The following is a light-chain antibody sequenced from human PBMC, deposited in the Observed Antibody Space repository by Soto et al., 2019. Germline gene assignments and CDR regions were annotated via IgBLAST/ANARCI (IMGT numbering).Light chain of an antibody. J-gene: IGKJ4*01. CDR1: QHIMSY. V-gene: IGKV1-39*01. CDR2: LAS. CDR3: QQSYTTLT. Sequence: DIQMTQSPSSLSASVGDRVTITCRTSQHIMSYLNWYQQRPGEAPQLLIYLASSLQSGVPSRFSGSGSGTEFTLTISSLQADDFATYYCQQSYTTLTFGGGTKVEI.